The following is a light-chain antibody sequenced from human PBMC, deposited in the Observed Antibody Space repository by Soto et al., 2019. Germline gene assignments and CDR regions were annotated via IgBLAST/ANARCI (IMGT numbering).Light chain of an antibody. CDR3: AAWYDSLSGYG. V-gene: IGLV1-47*01. CDR2: RNN. CDR1: SSNIGSNY. Sequence: QSVLTQPPSASGTPGQRVTISCSGSSSNIGSNYVYWYQQLPGTAPKLLLYRNNQRPSGVPDRFSGSKSGTSASLAISGLRSEDEAEYSCAAWYDSLSGYGFGTGTKLPVL. J-gene: IGLJ1*01.